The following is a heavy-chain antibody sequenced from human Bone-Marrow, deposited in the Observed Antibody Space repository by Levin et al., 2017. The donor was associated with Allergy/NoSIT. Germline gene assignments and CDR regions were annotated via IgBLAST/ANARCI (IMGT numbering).Heavy chain of an antibody. CDR2: FTGSGGGT. CDR3: AKVRCLTGGCTYAFDV. CDR1: GFTFSSDV. V-gene: IGHV3-23*01. D-gene: IGHD2-8*02. J-gene: IGHJ3*01. Sequence: PGGSLRLSCAASGFTFSSDVMSWVRQAPGRGLEWVSSFTGSGGGTYYADSVKGRFTISGDNYKNTVYLQMNSLRAEDTALYYCAKVRCLTGGCTYAFDVWGRGTMVTVSS.